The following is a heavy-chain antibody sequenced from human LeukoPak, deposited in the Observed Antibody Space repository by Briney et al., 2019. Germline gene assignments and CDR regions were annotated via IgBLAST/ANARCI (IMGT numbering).Heavy chain of an antibody. CDR1: GGSISSSSYY. D-gene: IGHD4-17*01. V-gene: IGHV4-39*07. CDR3: AKVSAMTTVTTPDFDY. J-gene: IGHJ4*02. CDR2: IYYSGST. Sequence: PSETLSLTCTVSGGSISSSSYYWGWIRQPPGKGLEWIGSIYYSGSTYYNPSLKSRVTISVDTSKNQFSLKLSSVTAADTAVYYRAKVSAMTTVTTPDFDYWGQGTLVTVSS.